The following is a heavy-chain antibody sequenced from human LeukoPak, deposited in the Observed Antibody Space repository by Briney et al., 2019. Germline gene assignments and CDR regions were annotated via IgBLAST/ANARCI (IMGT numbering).Heavy chain of an antibody. CDR1: GFTFSTFA. D-gene: IGHD5-18*01. CDR3: ATYRQVLLPFES. J-gene: IGHJ4*02. Sequence: GGSVRLSCAASGFTFSTFAMIWVRQPPGKGLEWVSSIFPSGGEIHYADSVRGRFTISRGNSKSILSLQMNSLRAEDTAIYYCATYRQVLLPFESWGQGTLVTVSS. V-gene: IGHV3-23*01. CDR2: IFPSGGEI.